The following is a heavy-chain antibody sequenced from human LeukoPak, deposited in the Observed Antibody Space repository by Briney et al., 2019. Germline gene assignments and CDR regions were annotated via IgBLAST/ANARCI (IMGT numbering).Heavy chain of an antibody. CDR1: GGTFNAYY. Sequence: ASVKVCCKTSGGTFNAYYMHWVRQAPGQGLEWMGWINPNSGGSNYAQKFQGRVTMTSDTSINTAYMELSRLISDDTAVYYCAGDGYNSRRFFDYWGQGTLVTVSS. D-gene: IGHD5-24*01. V-gene: IGHV1-2*02. CDR3: AGDGYNSRRFFDY. J-gene: IGHJ4*02. CDR2: INPNSGGS.